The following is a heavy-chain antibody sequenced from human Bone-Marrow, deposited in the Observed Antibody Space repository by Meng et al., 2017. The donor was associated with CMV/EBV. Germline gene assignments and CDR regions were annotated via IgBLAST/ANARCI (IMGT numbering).Heavy chain of an antibody. V-gene: IGHV3-30*02. CDR3: AKDRGWGAYYFDY. CDR2: IRYDGSNK. Sequence: GGSLRLSCAASGFTFSSYAMHWVRQAPGKGLEWVAFIRYDGSNKYYADSVKGRFTISRDNSKNTLYLQMNSLRAEDTAVYYCAKDRGWGAYYFDYWGQGTLVTVSS. CDR1: GFTFSSYA. D-gene: IGHD7-27*01. J-gene: IGHJ4*02.